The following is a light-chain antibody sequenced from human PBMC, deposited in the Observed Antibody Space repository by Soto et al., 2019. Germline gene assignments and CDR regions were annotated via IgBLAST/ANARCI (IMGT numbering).Light chain of an antibody. Sequence: QSALTQPASVSGSPGQSITMSCTGTSSDVGVYNYVSWYQQHPGKAPKVMIYEVSNRPSGVSNRFSGSKSGNTASLTISGLQAEDEADYYCSSYTRSSTWVFGGGTKLTVL. J-gene: IGLJ3*02. V-gene: IGLV2-14*01. CDR1: SSDVGVYNY. CDR2: EVS. CDR3: SSYTRSSTWV.